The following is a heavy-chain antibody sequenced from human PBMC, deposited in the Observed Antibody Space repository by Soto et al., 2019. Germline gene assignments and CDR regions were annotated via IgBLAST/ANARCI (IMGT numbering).Heavy chain of an antibody. CDR3: AEEKISPGGCNWFDP. CDR1: GFIFSSYA. CDR2: ISGSGGST. V-gene: IGHV3-23*01. Sequence: ELQLLESGGGLVQPGGSLRLSCAASGFIFSSYAMSWVRQAPGKGLEWVSAISGSGGSTYYADSVKGRFTISRDNSEITLYLQMNSLSAEDTAVYYCAEEKISPGGCNWFDPWGQGTLVTVSS. D-gene: IGHD6-25*01. J-gene: IGHJ5*02.